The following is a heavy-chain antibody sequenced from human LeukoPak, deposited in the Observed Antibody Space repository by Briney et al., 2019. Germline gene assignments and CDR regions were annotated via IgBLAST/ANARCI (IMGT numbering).Heavy chain of an antibody. CDR2: INAGNGNT. J-gene: IGHJ6*03. V-gene: IGHV1-3*03. CDR3: ARGVYSSSPYYYYYMDV. Sequence: ASVKVSCKASGYTFTSYAMHWVRQAPGQRLEWMGWINAGNGNTKYSQEFQGRVTITRDTSASTAYMELSSLRSEDMAVYYCARGVYSSSPYYYYYMDVWGKGTTVTVSS. CDR1: GYTFTSYA. D-gene: IGHD6-6*01.